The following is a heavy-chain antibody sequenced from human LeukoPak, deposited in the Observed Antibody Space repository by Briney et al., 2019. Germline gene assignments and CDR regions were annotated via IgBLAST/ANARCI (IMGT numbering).Heavy chain of an antibody. Sequence: PSETLSLTCTVSGGSISSYYWSWIRQPPGKGLEWIGYIYYSGSTNYNPSLKSRVTISVDTSKNQFSLKLSSVTAADTAVYYCARAQPYYYDSSNYSFDYWGQGTLVTVSS. CDR2: IYYSGST. CDR3: ARAQPYYYDSSNYSFDY. V-gene: IGHV4-59*01. CDR1: GGSISSYY. D-gene: IGHD3-22*01. J-gene: IGHJ4*02.